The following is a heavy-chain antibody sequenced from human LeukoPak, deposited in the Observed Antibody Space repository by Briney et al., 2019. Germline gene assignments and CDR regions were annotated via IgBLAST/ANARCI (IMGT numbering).Heavy chain of an antibody. D-gene: IGHD2-2*01. Sequence: SETLSLTCTVSGGSISSGGYYWSWIRQPPGKGLEWIGYINHSGSTYYNPSLKSRVTISLDRSKIQFSLKLSSVTAADTAVYYCARDLHVVVPAAAFYYMDVWGKGTTVTVSS. CDR2: INHSGST. V-gene: IGHV4-30-2*01. J-gene: IGHJ6*03. CDR1: GGSISSGGYY. CDR3: ARDLHVVVPAAAFYYMDV.